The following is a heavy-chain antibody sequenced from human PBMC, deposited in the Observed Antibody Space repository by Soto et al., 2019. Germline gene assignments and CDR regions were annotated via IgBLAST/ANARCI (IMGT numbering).Heavy chain of an antibody. CDR1: GYTLTELS. CDR3: ATAGIAVAGTLFDY. V-gene: IGHV1-24*01. J-gene: IGHJ4*02. D-gene: IGHD6-19*01. Sequence: RASVKVSCKVSGYTLTELSMHWVRQAPGKGLERMGGFDPEDGETIYAQKFQGRVTMTEDTSTDTAYMELSSLRSEDTAVYYCATAGIAVAGTLFDYWGQGTLVTVSS. CDR2: FDPEDGET.